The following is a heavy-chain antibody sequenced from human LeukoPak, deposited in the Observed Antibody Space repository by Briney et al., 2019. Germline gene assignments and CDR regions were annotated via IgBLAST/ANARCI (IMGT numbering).Heavy chain of an antibody. D-gene: IGHD2-2*01. CDR3: AKDYCSSTSCYYPNDAFDI. CDR1: GFTFSSYG. J-gene: IGHJ3*02. Sequence: PGGSLRLSCAASGFTFSSYGMHWVRQAPGKGLEWVAFIRYDGSNKYYADSVKGRFTISRDNSKNTLYLQMNSLRAEDTAVYYCAKDYCSSTSCYYPNDAFDIWGQGTMVTVSS. V-gene: IGHV3-30*02. CDR2: IRYDGSNK.